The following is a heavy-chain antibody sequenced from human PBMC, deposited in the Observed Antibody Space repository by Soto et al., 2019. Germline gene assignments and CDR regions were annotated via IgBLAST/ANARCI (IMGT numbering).Heavy chain of an antibody. CDR3: TRRASYSFYHLDV. V-gene: IGHV5-10-1*01. D-gene: IGHD5-18*01. J-gene: IGHJ4*02. CDR2: IDHSDSYV. Sequence: PGESLKISCHASGYSFTSYWIALVRQMPWKGLEWMATIDHSDSYVDYSPSFRGHVTFSVDRSITTVYLQCNSLKASDSGRYFCTRRASYSFYHLDVWGQGALVTVSS. CDR1: GYSFTSYW.